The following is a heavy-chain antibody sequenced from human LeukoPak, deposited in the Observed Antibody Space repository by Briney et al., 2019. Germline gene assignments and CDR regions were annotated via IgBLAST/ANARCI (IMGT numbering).Heavy chain of an antibody. CDR3: ARSAGIPYYYGSGIPYDY. CDR2: IIPIFGTA. V-gene: IGHV1-69*13. CDR1: GGTFSSYA. J-gene: IGHJ4*02. Sequence: SVKVSCKASGGTFSSYAISWVRQAPGQGLEWMGGIIPIFGTANYAQKFQGRVTITADESTSTAYMELSSLRPEDTAVYYCARSAGIPYYYGSGIPYDYWGQGTLVTVSS. D-gene: IGHD3-10*01.